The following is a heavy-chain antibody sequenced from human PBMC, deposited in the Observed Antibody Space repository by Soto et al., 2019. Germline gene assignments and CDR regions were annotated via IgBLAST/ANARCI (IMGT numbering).Heavy chain of an antibody. Sequence: QVQLVQSGAEVKKPGSSVKVSCKASGGTFSSYAISWVRQAPGQGLEWMGGIIPIFGTANYAQKFQGRVTITADESTSTAYMELSSLRSEDMAVYYCATHPGCSGGSCYCFQHWGQGTLVTVSS. D-gene: IGHD2-15*01. V-gene: IGHV1-69*12. CDR1: GGTFSSYA. CDR3: ATHPGCSGGSCYCFQH. J-gene: IGHJ1*01. CDR2: IIPIFGTA.